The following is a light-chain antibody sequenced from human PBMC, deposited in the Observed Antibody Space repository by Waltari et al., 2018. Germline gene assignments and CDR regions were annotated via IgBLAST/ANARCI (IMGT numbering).Light chain of an antibody. J-gene: IGLJ3*02. CDR2: GKN. Sequence: SSELTQDPAVSVALGQTVRITCQGDSLRSYYASWYQQKPGQAPVLVIYGKNNRPSGIPDRFSGSSSGNTASLTIPGVQAEDEADYYGNARDSSGNHWVFGGGTKLTVL. CDR1: SLRSYY. CDR3: NARDSSGNHWV. V-gene: IGLV3-19*01.